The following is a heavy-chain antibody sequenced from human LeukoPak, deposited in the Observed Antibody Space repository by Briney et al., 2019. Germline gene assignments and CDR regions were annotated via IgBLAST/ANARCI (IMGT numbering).Heavy chain of an antibody. CDR2: ISGSGGST. CDR3: AKADSSGYYGGAFDI. V-gene: IGHV3-23*01. Sequence: GGSLRLSCAASGFTFSSYVMSWVRQAPGKGLEWVSAISGSGGSTYYADSVKGRFTISRDNSKNTLYLQMNSLRAEDTAVYYCAKADSSGYYGGAFDIWGQGTMVTVSS. CDR1: GFTFSSYV. D-gene: IGHD3-22*01. J-gene: IGHJ3*02.